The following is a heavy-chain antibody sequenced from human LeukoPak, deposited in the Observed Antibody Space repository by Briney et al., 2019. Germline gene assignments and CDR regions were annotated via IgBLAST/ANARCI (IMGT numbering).Heavy chain of an antibody. CDR2: ISWNSGSI. CDR3: AKENGLYSSSWYDDFDY. V-gene: IGHV3-9*01. D-gene: IGHD6-13*01. CDR1: GFAFDDYA. J-gene: IGHJ4*02. Sequence: GGSLRLSCAASGFAFDDYAMHWVRQAPGKGLEWVSGISWNSGSIGYADSVKGRFTISRDNAKNSLYLQMNSLRAEDTALYYCAKENGLYSSSWYDDFDYWGQGTLVTVSS.